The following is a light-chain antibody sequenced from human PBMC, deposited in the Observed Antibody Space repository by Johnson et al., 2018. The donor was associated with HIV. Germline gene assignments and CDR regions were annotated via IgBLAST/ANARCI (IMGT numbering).Light chain of an antibody. V-gene: IGLV1-51*02. CDR1: SSNIGNNY. CDR2: ENN. J-gene: IGLJ1*01. CDR3: GTWDSGLSAHYV. Sequence: QYLLTQSPSVSAAPGQKVTISCSGSSSNIGNNYVSWYQQLPGTAPKLLIYENNKRPSGIPDRFSGSKSGTSATLGITGLQTGDEADYYCGTWDSGLSAHYVFGTGTRVTVL.